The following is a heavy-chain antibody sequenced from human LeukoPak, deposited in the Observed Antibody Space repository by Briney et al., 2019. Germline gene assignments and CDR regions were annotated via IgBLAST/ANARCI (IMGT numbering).Heavy chain of an antibody. CDR1: GGSVTSYY. J-gene: IGHJ4*02. V-gene: IGHV4-59*02. Sequence: SETLSLTCTVSGGSVTSYYWSWIRQPPGKGLEWIGNIHYSGSSGSTNYNPSLKSRVTTLVDTSTNQLSLRLSSVTAADTAVYYCARVSDLAAAGTYDYWGQGTLVTVSS. CDR2: IHYSGSSGST. D-gene: IGHD6-13*01. CDR3: ARVSDLAAAGTYDY.